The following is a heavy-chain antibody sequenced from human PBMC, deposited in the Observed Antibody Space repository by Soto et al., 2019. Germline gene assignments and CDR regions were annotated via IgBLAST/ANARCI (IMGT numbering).Heavy chain of an antibody. D-gene: IGHD2-2*02. CDR1: GYPFNSYG. Sequence: GASVKFSCKSSGYPFNSYGIAWVRQAPGQGLEWMGWINTYSGKTDYVQRLQGRVTMTTDTSTTTGYMELRSLSSDDTAVYYCAIQYTRLGAFDFWGQGTMVT. V-gene: IGHV1-18*01. J-gene: IGHJ3*01. CDR2: INTYSGKT. CDR3: AIQYTRLGAFDF.